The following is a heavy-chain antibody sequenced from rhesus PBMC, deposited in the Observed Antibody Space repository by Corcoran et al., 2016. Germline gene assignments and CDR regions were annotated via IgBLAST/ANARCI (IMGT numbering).Heavy chain of an antibody. Sequence: QVQLQESGPGVVKPSETLSLTCAVSGGSISGYYLWSWIRQPPGKGLGWIGYIGGRVESSNYNPSRKRRVTNSKDTSRNRFSLKRSAVTAADTAVYYWARDRGSGWFDYWGQGVLVTVSS. CDR2: IGGRVESS. CDR1: GGSISGYY. CDR3: ARDRGSGWFDY. V-gene: IGHV4-165*01. J-gene: IGHJ4*01. D-gene: IGHD6-31*01.